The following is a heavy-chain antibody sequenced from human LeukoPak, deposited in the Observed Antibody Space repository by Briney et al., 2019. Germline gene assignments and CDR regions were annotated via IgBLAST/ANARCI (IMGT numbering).Heavy chain of an antibody. Sequence: SETLSLTCTVSAGSTTSSYWSWVRHLQGKGLEWIGSTLTSVGTNYNPTFKRRATISGDTSTAHPSLKLGSANVTATPGIYGGRIPIGYGSDYWGQGTLVTVSS. D-gene: IGHD3-10*01. J-gene: IGHJ4*02. V-gene: IGHV4-4*09. CDR2: TLTSVGT. CDR3: GRIPIGYGSDY. CDR1: AGSTTSSY.